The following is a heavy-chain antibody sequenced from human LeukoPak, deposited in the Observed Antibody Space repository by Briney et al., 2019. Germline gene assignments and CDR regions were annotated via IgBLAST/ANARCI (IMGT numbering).Heavy chain of an antibody. V-gene: IGHV3-33*01. J-gene: IGHJ4*02. CDR2: IWSDGSNK. D-gene: IGHD4-11*01. Sequence: PGRSLRLSCAASGFTFSHYGMHWVRQAPGKGLEWVAVIWSDGSNKFYADSVRGRFTISRDDVRKTVYLQMDSLTAEDTAVYYCARDAQRGLDYSNSLQYWGQGTLVTVSS. CDR3: ARDAQRGLDYSNSLQY. CDR1: GFTFSHYG.